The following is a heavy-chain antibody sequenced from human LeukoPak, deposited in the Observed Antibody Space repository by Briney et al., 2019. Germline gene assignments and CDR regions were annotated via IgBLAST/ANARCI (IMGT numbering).Heavy chain of an antibody. CDR2: IHDNGDS. CDR3: ARGGCSSTSCWDWFDP. Sequence: SETLSLTCTVSGGSISGYFWSWIRQPAGKGLEWIGRIHDNGDSNQNPSLKSRINMALDTSRNQVSLKLSSVTAADTAVYYCARGGCSSTSCWDWFDPWGQGTLVTVSS. J-gene: IGHJ5*02. CDR1: GGSISGYF. D-gene: IGHD2-2*01. V-gene: IGHV4-4*07.